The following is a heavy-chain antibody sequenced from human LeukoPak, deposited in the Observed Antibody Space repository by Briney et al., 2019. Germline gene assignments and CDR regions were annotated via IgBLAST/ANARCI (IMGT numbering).Heavy chain of an antibody. D-gene: IGHD6-19*01. CDR2: ISGSGKTR. CDR3: ARDRSGWYRWFDP. CDR1: GFTFSSYE. Sequence: GGSPRLSCAASGFTFSSYEMNWVRQAPGKGLEWVSYISGSGKTRYYADSVKGRFTISRDNAKNSLFLQMNSLRVEDTAVYYCARDRSGWYRWFDPWGQGTVVTVSS. J-gene: IGHJ5*02. V-gene: IGHV3-48*03.